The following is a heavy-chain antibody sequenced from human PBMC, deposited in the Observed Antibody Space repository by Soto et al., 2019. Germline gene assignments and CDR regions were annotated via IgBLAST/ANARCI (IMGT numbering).Heavy chain of an antibody. V-gene: IGHV1-69*13. CDR1: GGTFSSYA. CDR3: ARDFWSGYYPVTYYYYGMDV. Sequence: SVKVSCKASGGTFSSYAISWVRQAPGQGLEWMGGIMPIFGTANYAQKFQGRVTITADESTSTAYMELSSLRSEDTAVYYCARDFWSGYYPVTYYYYGMDVWGQ. J-gene: IGHJ6*02. D-gene: IGHD3-3*01. CDR2: IMPIFGTA.